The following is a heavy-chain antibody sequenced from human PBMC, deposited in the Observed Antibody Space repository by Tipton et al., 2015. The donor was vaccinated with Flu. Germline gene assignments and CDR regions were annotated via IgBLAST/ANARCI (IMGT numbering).Heavy chain of an antibody. CDR1: GFTFSSYG. CDR3: ATGVGNYYYRVNY. J-gene: IGHJ4*02. D-gene: IGHD4-11*01. CDR2: IRYDGIDK. V-gene: IGHV3-30*02. Sequence: QVQLVQSGGSVVQPGGSLRLSCAASGFTFSSYGMHWVRQAPGKGLEWVAFIRYDGIDKYYADSVKGRFTISRDNSKNILYLQMNSLRTEDTAVYFCATGVGNYYYRVNYWGQGTLVTVSP.